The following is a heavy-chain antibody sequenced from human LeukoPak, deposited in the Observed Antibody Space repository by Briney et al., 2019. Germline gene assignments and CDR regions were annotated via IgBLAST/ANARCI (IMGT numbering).Heavy chain of an antibody. D-gene: IGHD1-26*01. Sequence: PGGSLRLSCAASGFTFSSYSMNWVRQAPGKGLEWDSSISSSSSYIYYADSVKGRFTISRDNSKNTLYLQMNSLRAEDTAVYYCAKRRVVGATIGAFNMWGQGTMVTVSS. CDR1: GFTFSSYS. V-gene: IGHV3-21*04. CDR2: ISSSSSYI. CDR3: AKRRVVGATIGAFNM. J-gene: IGHJ3*02.